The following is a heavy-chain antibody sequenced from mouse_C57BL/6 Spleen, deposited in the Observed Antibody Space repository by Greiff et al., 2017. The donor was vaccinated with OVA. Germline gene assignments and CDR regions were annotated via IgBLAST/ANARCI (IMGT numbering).Heavy chain of an antibody. J-gene: IGHJ4*01. V-gene: IGHV3-6*01. D-gene: IGHD1-1*02. CDR3: ARGILSSYAMDY. CDR2: ISYDGSN. Sequence: EVQVVESGPGLVKPSQSLSLTCSVTGYSITSGYYWNWIRQFPGNKLEWMGYISYDGSNNYNPSLKNRISITRDTSKNQFFLKLNSVTTEDTATYYCARGILSSYAMDYWGQGTSVTVSS. CDR1: GYSITSGYY.